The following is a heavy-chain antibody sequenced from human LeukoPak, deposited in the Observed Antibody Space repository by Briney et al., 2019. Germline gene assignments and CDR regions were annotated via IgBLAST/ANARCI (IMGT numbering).Heavy chain of an antibody. CDR3: ARDSLDGGFDY. CDR1: GYTFTSYY. CDR2: INPSGGST. V-gene: IGHV1-46*01. J-gene: IGHJ4*02. D-gene: IGHD2-15*01. Sequence: ASVKVSCKASGYTFTSYYMHWVRQAPGQGLEWMGIINPSGGSTSYAQKFQGRVTMTRDTSTSTVYMELSSLRSEDSAVYYCARDSLDGGFDYWGQGTLVTVSS.